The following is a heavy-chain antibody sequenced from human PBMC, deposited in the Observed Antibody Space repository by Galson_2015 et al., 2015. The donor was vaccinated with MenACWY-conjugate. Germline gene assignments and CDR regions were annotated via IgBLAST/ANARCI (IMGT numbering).Heavy chain of an antibody. V-gene: IGHV3-23*01. CDR1: GFTFNNFA. CDR2: ITGSGGST. J-gene: IGHJ4*02. Sequence: SLRLSCAASGFTFNNFAMSWVRQAPGKGLEWVSTITGSGGSTYYADSLKGRFTISRDNFKKTLSLPMTRLRTDDTAVYYCAKDRRTSGWELRPPFDYWGQGTLVTVSS. CDR3: AKDRRTSGWELRPPFDY. D-gene: IGHD6-19*01.